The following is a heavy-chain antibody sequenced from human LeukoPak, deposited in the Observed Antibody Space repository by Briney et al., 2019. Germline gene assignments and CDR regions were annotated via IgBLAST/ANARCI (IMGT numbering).Heavy chain of an antibody. CDR3: ARDPITGERFDY. CDR1: GDTVSSNLAT. D-gene: IGHD1-20*01. Sequence: SQTLSLTCAISGDTVSSNLATWNWIWQSPSRGLWWVGRTYNMAKAPTAYAPSIKRPITNNPDTSNNQFSRQFHSLTPNHTAVYYCARDPITGERFDYWGEETLVTVSS. J-gene: IGHJ4*02. V-gene: IGHV6-1*01. CDR2: TYNMAKAPT.